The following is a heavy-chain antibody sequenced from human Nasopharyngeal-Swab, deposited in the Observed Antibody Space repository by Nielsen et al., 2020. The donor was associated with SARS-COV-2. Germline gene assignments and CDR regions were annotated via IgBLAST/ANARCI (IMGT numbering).Heavy chain of an antibody. J-gene: IGHJ4*02. V-gene: IGHV3-21*01. CDR2: ISSSSSYI. D-gene: IGHD2-15*01. CDR1: GFTFSSYS. CDR3: ARDGGDIVVVVAATYLGY. Sequence: GESLQISCAASGFTFSSYSMNWVRQAPGKGLEWASSISSSSSYIYYADSVKGRFTISRDNAKNSLYLQMNSLRAEDTAVYYCARDGGDIVVVVAATYLGYWGQGTLVTVSS.